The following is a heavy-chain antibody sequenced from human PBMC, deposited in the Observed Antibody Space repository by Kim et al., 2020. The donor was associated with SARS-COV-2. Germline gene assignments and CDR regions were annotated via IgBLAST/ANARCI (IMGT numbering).Heavy chain of an antibody. Sequence: SETLSLTCTVSGGSISSGGYYWSWIRQHPGKGLEWIGYIYYSGSTYYNPSLKSRVTISVDTSKNQFSLKLSSVTAADTAVYYCARDGWRYGDRYYYGMDVWGQGTTVTVSS. CDR3: ARDGWRYGDRYYYGMDV. CDR1: GGSISSGGYY. V-gene: IGHV4-31*03. D-gene: IGHD4-17*01. J-gene: IGHJ6*02. CDR2: IYYSGST.